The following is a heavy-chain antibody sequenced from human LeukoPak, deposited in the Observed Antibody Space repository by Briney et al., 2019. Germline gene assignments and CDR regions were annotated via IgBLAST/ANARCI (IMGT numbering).Heavy chain of an antibody. D-gene: IGHD3-22*01. J-gene: IGHJ4*02. CDR3: ARLNSSGYRATLRYFDY. CDR1: GGSISSSSYY. Sequence: SETLSLTCTVSGGSISSSSYYWGWIRQPPGQGLEWIGSIYYSGSTYYNPSLKSRVTISVDTSKNQFSLKLSSVTAADTAVYYCARLNSSGYRATLRYFDYWGQGTLVTVSS. CDR2: IYYSGST. V-gene: IGHV4-39*01.